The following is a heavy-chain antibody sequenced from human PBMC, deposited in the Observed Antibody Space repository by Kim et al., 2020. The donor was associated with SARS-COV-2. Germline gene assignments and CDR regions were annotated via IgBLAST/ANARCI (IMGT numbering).Heavy chain of an antibody. J-gene: IGHJ6*02. D-gene: IGHD6-13*01. V-gene: IGHV4-34*01. Sequence: SRVTISVDTSKNQFSLKLSSVTAADTAVYYCARGGSSSWRHYYYYYGMDVWGQGTTVTVSS. CDR3: ARGGSSSWRHYYYYYGMDV.